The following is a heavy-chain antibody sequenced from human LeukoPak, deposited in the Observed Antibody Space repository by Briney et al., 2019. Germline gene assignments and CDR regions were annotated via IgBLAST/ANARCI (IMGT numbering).Heavy chain of an antibody. CDR3: TTEPESLLWFGGPDY. Sequence: GGSLRLSCAASGFTFSNAWMSWVRQAPGKGLEWVGRIKSKTDGGTTDYAAPVKGRFTISRDDSKNTLYLQMNSLKTEDTAVYYCTTEPESLLWFGGPDYWGQGTLVTVSS. V-gene: IGHV3-15*01. J-gene: IGHJ4*02. D-gene: IGHD3-10*01. CDR1: GFTFSNAW. CDR2: IKSKTDGGTT.